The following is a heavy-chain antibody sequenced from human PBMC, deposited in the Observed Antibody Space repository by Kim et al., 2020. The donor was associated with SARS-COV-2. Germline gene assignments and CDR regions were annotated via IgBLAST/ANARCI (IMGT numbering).Heavy chain of an antibody. J-gene: IGHJ4*02. CDR2: INHSGST. D-gene: IGHD4-17*01. Sequence: SETLSLTCAVYGGSFSGYYWSWIRQPPGKGLEWIGEINHSGSTNYNPSLKSRVTISVDTSKNQFSLKLSSVTAADTAVYYCARDRSGMTVLTSGYYFDYWGQGTLVTVSS. CDR1: GGSFSGYY. V-gene: IGHV4-34*01. CDR3: ARDRSGMTVLTSGYYFDY.